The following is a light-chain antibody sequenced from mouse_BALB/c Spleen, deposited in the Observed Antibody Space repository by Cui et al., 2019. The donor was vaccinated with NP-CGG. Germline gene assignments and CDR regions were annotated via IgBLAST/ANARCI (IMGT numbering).Light chain of an antibody. V-gene: IGLV1*01. CDR2: GTK. CDR3: ALWYSNHWV. Sequence: QAVVTQESALTTSPGEPVTLTCRSSTGAVTTINYANWVQEKPDHLFTGLIGGTKNRAPGVPARFSGSLIGDKAALTITGAQTEDEAIYFCALWYSNHWVFGGGTKLTVL. J-gene: IGLJ1*01. CDR1: TGAVTTINY.